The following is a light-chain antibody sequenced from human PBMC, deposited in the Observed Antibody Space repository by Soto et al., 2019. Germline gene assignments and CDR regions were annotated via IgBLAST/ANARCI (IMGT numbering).Light chain of an antibody. CDR1: QGIINY. CDR3: QQLFTYPPT. Sequence: IQLTQSPSSLSASMGDRVTITCRASQGIINYLAWYQQKPGTAPKLLIYGASTLQGGVPSRFSGSGSGTDFTLTVSSLQPEDLATYYCQQLFTYPPTFVPGTKVDIK. CDR2: GAS. V-gene: IGKV1-9*01. J-gene: IGKJ3*01.